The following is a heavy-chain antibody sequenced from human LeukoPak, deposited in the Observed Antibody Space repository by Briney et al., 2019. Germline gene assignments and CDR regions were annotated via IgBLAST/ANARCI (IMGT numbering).Heavy chain of an antibody. V-gene: IGHV3-30*03. D-gene: IGHD2-2*01. CDR1: GFTFSSYG. J-gene: IGHJ6*02. CDR2: ISYDGSNK. CDR3: ASEYQLLNYYYYGMDV. Sequence: GGSLRLSCAASGFTFSSYGMHWVRQAPGKGLEWVAVISYDGSNKYYADSVKGRFTISRDNSKNTLYLQMNSLRAEDTAVYYCASEYQLLNYYYYGMDVWGQGTTVTVSS.